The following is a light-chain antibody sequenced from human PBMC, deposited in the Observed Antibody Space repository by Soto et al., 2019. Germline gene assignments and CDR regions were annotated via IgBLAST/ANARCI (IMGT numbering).Light chain of an antibody. CDR1: QSVSDSY. Sequence: EIVLTQSPGTLSLSPGERATLSCRASQSVSDSYLAWYQQKPGQAPRLLIDASSRATGIPDRFSGSGSGTDFTLTISRLAPEDFAVYYWQHYGTSALFGPGTKVDIK. J-gene: IGKJ3*01. CDR3: QHYGTSAL. V-gene: IGKV3-20*01. CDR2: AS.